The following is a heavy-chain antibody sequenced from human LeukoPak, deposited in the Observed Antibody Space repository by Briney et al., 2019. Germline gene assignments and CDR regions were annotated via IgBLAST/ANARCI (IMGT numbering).Heavy chain of an antibody. CDR3: AREFAWEPLSN. D-gene: IGHD1-26*01. J-gene: IGHJ4*02. CDR2: ISYSGST. CDR1: GGSISSGDYY. Sequence: PSETLSLTCTVSGGSISSGDYYWSWIRQPPGKGLEWIGYISYSGSTYYNPSLKSRVTMSVDTSKNQFSLKLSSVTAADTAVYYCAREFAWEPLSNWGQGTLVTVSS. V-gene: IGHV4-30-4*01.